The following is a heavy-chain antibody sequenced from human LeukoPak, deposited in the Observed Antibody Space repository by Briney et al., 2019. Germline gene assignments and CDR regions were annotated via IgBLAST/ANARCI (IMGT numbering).Heavy chain of an antibody. CDR3: ARHKTGYSSGWYFDY. Sequence: SETLSLTCTVSGGSISSYYWSWIRQPPGKGLEWIGYIYYSGSTNYNPSLKSRVTISVDTSKDQFSLKLSSVTAADTAVYYCARHKTGYSSGWYFDYWGQGTLVTVSS. J-gene: IGHJ4*02. V-gene: IGHV4-59*08. CDR1: GGSISSYY. D-gene: IGHD6-19*01. CDR2: IYYSGST.